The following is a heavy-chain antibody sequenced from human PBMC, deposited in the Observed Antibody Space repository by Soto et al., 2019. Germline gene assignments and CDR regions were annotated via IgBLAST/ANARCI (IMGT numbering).Heavy chain of an antibody. D-gene: IGHD1-26*01. CDR2: ISSSSSYI. CDR1: GFTFSSYS. Sequence: PGGSLRLSCAASGFTFSSYSMNWVRQAPGKGLEWVSSISSSSSYIYYADSVKGRFTISRDNAKNSLYLQMNSLRAEDTAVYYCARRMATFRIGAFDVWGQGTMVTVSS. V-gene: IGHV3-21*01. CDR3: ARRMATFRIGAFDV. J-gene: IGHJ3*01.